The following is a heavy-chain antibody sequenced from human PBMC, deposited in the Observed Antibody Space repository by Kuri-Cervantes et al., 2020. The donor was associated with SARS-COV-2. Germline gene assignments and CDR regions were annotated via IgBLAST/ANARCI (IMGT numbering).Heavy chain of an antibody. Sequence: SQTLSLTCAVYGGSFSGYYWSWIRQPPGKGLEWIGEINHSGSTNYNPSLKSRVTISVDTSKNQFSLKLSSVTAADTAVYYCARHGTLGTQDYWGQGTLVTVSS. CDR2: INHSGST. CDR3: ARHGTLGTQDY. V-gene: IGHV4-34*01. CDR1: GGSFSGYY. J-gene: IGHJ4*02. D-gene: IGHD1-14*01.